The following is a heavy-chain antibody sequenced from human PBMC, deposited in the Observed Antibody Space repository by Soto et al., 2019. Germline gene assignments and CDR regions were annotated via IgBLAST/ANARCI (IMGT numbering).Heavy chain of an antibody. V-gene: IGHV2-5*01. CDR1: GFSLRSPGVG. CDR2: IFWTNDV. J-gene: IGHJ4*02. CDR3: THRRNVYRDSVAEFDY. D-gene: IGHD4-4*01. Sequence: QITLKESGPPLVKPTQTLTLTCTLSGFSLRSPGVGVGWIRQTPGKALEWLALIFWTNDVRYSPSLRSRLTITKDTSKNQVVLTMTNVDPVDTGTYYCTHRRNVYRDSVAEFDYWGQGTLVSVSS.